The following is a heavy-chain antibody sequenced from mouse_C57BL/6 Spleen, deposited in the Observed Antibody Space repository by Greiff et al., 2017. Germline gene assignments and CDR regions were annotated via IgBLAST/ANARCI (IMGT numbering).Heavy chain of an antibody. CDR2: IYPSDSET. Sequence: QVQLKQPGAELVRPGSSVKLSCKASGYTFTSYWMDWVKQRPGQGLEWIGNIYPSDSETHYNQKFKDKATLTVDKSSSTAYMQLSSLTSEDSAVYYCARLPMVTKDAMDYWGQGTSVTVSS. CDR3: ARLPMVTKDAMDY. CDR1: GYTFTSYW. D-gene: IGHD2-2*01. V-gene: IGHV1-61*01. J-gene: IGHJ4*01.